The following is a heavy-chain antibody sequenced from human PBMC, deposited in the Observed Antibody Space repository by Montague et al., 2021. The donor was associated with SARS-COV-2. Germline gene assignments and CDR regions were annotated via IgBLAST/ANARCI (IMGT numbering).Heavy chain of an antibody. D-gene: IGHD3/OR15-3a*01. V-gene: IGHV4-4*02. J-gene: IGHJ4*02. Sequence: SETLSLTCAVSGDSIMTTNCWSWVRQPPGKGLEWIGEIYQSGSTNYNPSLKSRVTMSIDKSKNQFSLELNSVTAADTALYYCVRAGGLDNRPPVWGQGALVIVS. CDR2: IYQSGST. CDR1: GDSIMTTNC. CDR3: VRAGGLDNRPPV.